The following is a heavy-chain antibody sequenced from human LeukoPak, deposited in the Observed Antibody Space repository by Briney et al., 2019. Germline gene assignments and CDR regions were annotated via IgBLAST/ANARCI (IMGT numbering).Heavy chain of an antibody. CDR2: INPNSGGT. Sequence: ASVKVSCKASGYTFIGYYMHWVRQAPGQGLEWMGWINPNSGGTNYAQKFQGRVTMSRDTSTSTVYMELSSLRSEDTAFYYCATDHSMANTAWWFDPWGQGTLVTVSS. V-gene: IGHV1-2*02. CDR3: ATDHSMANTAWWFDP. CDR1: GYTFIGYY. D-gene: IGHD5-24*01. J-gene: IGHJ5*02.